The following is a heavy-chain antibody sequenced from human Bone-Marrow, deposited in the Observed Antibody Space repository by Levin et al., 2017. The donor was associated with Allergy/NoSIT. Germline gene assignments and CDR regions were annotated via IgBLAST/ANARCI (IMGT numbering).Heavy chain of an antibody. V-gene: IGHV5-51*01. D-gene: IGHD1-26*01. CDR3: ARMRVEWEVGSGYYFDY. CDR2: IYPGDSDT. Sequence: GESLKISCKGSGYSFTNFWIGWVRQMPGKGLECMGIIYPGDSDTRYSPSFQGQVTISADKSISTASLQWSSLKVSDTAMYYCARMRVEWEVGSGYYFDYWGQGSLVTVSS. J-gene: IGHJ4*02. CDR1: GYSFTNFW.